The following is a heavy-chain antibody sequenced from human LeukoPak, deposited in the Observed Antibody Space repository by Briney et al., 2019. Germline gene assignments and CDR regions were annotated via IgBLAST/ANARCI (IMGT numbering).Heavy chain of an antibody. V-gene: IGHV4-39*07. CDR1: GGSISSSSYY. D-gene: IGHD3-16*01. CDR2: IYYSGST. J-gene: IGHJ5*02. Sequence: PSETLSLTCSVSGGSISSSSYYWGWVRQSPGKGLEWIGSIYYSGSTYYNPSLKSRVTISADTSKNQFSLKLNSVTAADTAVYYCARDRWGSNWFDPWGQGTLVTVSS. CDR3: ARDRWGSNWFDP.